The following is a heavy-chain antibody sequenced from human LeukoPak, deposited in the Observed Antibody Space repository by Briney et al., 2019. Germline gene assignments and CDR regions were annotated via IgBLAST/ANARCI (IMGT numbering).Heavy chain of an antibody. D-gene: IGHD3-22*01. CDR1: GFTFISYS. Sequence: GGSLRLSCAASGFTFISYSMNWVRQAPGKGLEWVSYISSGSSTIYYADSVKGRFTISRDNARNSLYLQMNSLRAEDTAVYYCARDGITYYYDSSGYFYAWGQGTLVTVSS. CDR3: ARDGITYYYDSSGYFYA. CDR2: ISSGSSTI. V-gene: IGHV3-48*04. J-gene: IGHJ5*02.